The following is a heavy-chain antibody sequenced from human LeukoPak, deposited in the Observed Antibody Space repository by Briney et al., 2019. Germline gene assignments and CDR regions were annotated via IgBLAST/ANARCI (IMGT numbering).Heavy chain of an antibody. CDR3: AKDPTFLRTEPPV. J-gene: IGHJ6*04. CDR1: GFTFSSSN. Sequence: GGSLRLSCAASGFTFSSSNMNWVRQAPGKGLEWVSAISSSGGSTYYAYSMKGRFTISRDNSKNTLYLQMNSLRAEDTAVYYCAKDPTFLRTEPPVWGKGTTVTVSS. D-gene: IGHD1-1*01. V-gene: IGHV3-23*01. CDR2: ISSSGGST.